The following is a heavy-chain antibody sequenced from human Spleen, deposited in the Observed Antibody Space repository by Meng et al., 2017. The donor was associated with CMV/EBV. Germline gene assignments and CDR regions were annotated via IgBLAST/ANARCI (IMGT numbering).Heavy chain of an antibody. V-gene: IGHV3-30*02. J-gene: IGHJ5*02. CDR2: IRNDGSTK. CDR3: ARNSAKTSSALGP. Sequence: GGSLRLSCAASGFTFSSSGMHWVRQAPGKGLEWVAFIRNDGSTKNYADSVKGRFTISRDDSKNKLYLQMDSLSGDDTAAYYCARNSAKTSSALGPWGQGALVTVSS. D-gene: IGHD3-22*01. CDR1: GFTFSSSG.